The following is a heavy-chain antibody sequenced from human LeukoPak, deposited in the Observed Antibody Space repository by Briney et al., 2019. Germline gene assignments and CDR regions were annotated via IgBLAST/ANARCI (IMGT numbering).Heavy chain of an antibody. V-gene: IGHV4-59*01. Sequence: PSETLSHTSTLPGDSPITYYWSWIPQPPRKGLERIWHIYYSGSTNYNPSPKRRVTISVDTSKNQFSLKLSSVTAADTAVYYCARLNSGYYIVFDYWGQGTLVTVSS. CDR3: ARLNSGYYIVFDY. CDR1: GDSPITYY. CDR2: IYYSGST. J-gene: IGHJ4*02. D-gene: IGHD5-12*01.